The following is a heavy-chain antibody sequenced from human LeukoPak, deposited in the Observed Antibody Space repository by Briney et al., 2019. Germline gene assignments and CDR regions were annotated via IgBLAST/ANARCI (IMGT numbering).Heavy chain of an antibody. CDR3: ASEDAYCGGDCYPY. Sequence: GSLRLSCAASGFTFSSYAMSWIRQPPGKGLEWIGEINHSGSTNYNPSLKSRVTISVDTSKNQFSLKLSSVTAADTAVYYCASEDAYCGGDCYPYWGQGTLVTVSS. V-gene: IGHV4-34*01. J-gene: IGHJ4*02. CDR1: GFTFSSYA. D-gene: IGHD2-21*02. CDR2: INHSGST.